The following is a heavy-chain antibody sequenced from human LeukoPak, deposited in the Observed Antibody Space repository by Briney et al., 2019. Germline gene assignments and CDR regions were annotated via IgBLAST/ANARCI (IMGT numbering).Heavy chain of an antibody. D-gene: IGHD2-2*01. CDR3: ARSVVPAAMSWFDP. CDR1: GGSISSYY. J-gene: IGHJ5*02. Sequence: SETLSLTCTVSGGSISSYYWSWIRQPPGKGLEWIGYIYYSGSTNYNPSLKSRVTISVDTSKNQFSLKLSSVTAADTAVYYCARSVVPAAMSWFDPWGQGTLVTVSS. V-gene: IGHV4-59*01. CDR2: IYYSGST.